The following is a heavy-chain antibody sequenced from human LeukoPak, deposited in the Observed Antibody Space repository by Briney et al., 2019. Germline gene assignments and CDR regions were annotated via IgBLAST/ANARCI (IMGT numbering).Heavy chain of an antibody. CDR1: GFTLNKYW. CDR3: ARDAYTTTSNWLDP. CDR2: ITGDGNDI. Sequence: PGGSLRLSCEASGFTLNKYWMHWVRQDPGKGLVWVSRITGDGNDIVYADSVKGRFTVSRDDAKNTLFLQMNSLRVEDTAIYYCARDAYTTTSNWLDPWGQGTLVTVSS. J-gene: IGHJ5*02. V-gene: IGHV3-74*01. D-gene: IGHD4-17*01.